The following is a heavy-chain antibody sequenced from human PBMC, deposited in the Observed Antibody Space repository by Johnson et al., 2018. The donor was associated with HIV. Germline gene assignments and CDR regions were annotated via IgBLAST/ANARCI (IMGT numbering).Heavy chain of an antibody. Sequence: QVQLVESGGGLVKPGGSLRLSCAAFGFTFFDYYMSWIRQAPGKGLEWVSYISSSGSNIYYAASVKGRFTISMDNAKNSLYLQMNSLRAADTAVYYCARRFFPGITVALDAFDIWGQGTMVTVSS. CDR2: ISSSGSNI. D-gene: IGHD6-19*01. J-gene: IGHJ3*02. CDR1: GFTFFDYY. CDR3: ARRFFPGITVALDAFDI. V-gene: IGHV3-11*04.